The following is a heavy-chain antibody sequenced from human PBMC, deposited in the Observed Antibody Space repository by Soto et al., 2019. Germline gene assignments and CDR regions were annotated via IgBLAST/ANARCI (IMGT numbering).Heavy chain of an antibody. CDR2: INPNSGVT. CDR1: GDRFTDYY. V-gene: IGHV1-2*02. D-gene: IGHD5-12*01. J-gene: IGHJ6*03. Sequence: QVQLVQSGAEVKDPGASVTVSCRASGDRFTDYYMHWVRQAPGQGLEWMGWINPNSGVTKYAQKFQGGVTMTRDKSIRTVYMQLSRLGFADTAIYYCARESGGATATFDYYYFYMDVWGTGTTVTVSS. CDR3: ARESGGATATFDYYYFYMDV.